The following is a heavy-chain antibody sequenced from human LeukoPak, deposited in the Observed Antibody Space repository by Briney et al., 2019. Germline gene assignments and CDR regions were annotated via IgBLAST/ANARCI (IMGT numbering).Heavy chain of an antibody. CDR2: ISTYNGNT. V-gene: IGHV1-18*01. CDR3: ARGLLAHYYYYMDV. CDR1: GYIFTNFG. J-gene: IGHJ6*03. Sequence: GASVKVSCKASGYIFTNFGISWVRQAPGQGLEWMGWISTYNGNTKYAQRFQGRVTMTTDTSTSTAYMDLRSLRSDDAAVYYCARGLLAHYYYYMDVWGKGTTVTVSS.